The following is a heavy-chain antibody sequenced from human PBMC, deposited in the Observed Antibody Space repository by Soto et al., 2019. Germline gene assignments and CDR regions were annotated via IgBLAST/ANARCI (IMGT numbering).Heavy chain of an antibody. CDR2: VYHSGST. CDR3: AGLQTTVSSHDY. Sequence: PSETLSLTCAVSGDSISSNHWWSWVRQPPGKGLEWIGEVYHSGSTFYNPSLKSRVTISVDKSRSQFSLRLTSVTAADTAIYYCAGLQTTVSSHDYCGQGTLAPSPQ. V-gene: IGHV4-4*02. J-gene: IGHJ4*02. CDR1: GDSISSNHW. D-gene: IGHD4-4*01.